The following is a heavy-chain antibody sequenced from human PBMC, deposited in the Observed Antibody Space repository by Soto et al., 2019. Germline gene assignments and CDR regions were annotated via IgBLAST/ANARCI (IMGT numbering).Heavy chain of an antibody. Sequence: SETLSLTCAVYGGSFSGYYWSWIRQPPGKGLEWIGEINHSGSTNYNPSLKSRVTISVDTSKNQFSLKLSSVTAADTAVYYCASGLRGRRYFDYWGQGTLVTVSS. D-gene: IGHD1-26*01. J-gene: IGHJ4*02. CDR1: GGSFSGYY. CDR3: ASGLRGRRYFDY. CDR2: INHSGST. V-gene: IGHV4-34*01.